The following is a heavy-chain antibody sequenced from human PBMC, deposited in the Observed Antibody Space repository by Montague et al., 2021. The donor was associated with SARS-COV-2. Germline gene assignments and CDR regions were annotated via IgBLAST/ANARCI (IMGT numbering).Heavy chain of an antibody. CDR1: GDSVISDKYY. Sequence: SETLSLTCTVTGDSVISDKYYRSWIRQPPGKGLEWIGFIYDSGSTSYNPSPHSRVTITIDTSKNQFSLNLMSVTPADTAVYYCVKGSGYPWGQGTLVTVSS. D-gene: IGHD3-22*01. CDR2: IYDSGST. V-gene: IGHV4-61*01. CDR3: VKGSGYP. J-gene: IGHJ5*02.